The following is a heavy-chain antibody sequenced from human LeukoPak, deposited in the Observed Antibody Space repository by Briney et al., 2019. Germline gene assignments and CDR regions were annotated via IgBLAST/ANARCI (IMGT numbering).Heavy chain of an antibody. Sequence: ASVKVSCKASGYTFTGYYVHWVRQAPGQGLEWMGWINPNSGGTNYAQKFQGRVTMTRDTSISTACMELSRLRSDDTAVYYCARMDTAMVTPFDYWGQGTLVTVSS. J-gene: IGHJ4*02. CDR3: ARMDTAMVTPFDY. V-gene: IGHV1-2*02. CDR1: GYTFTGYY. D-gene: IGHD5-18*01. CDR2: INPNSGGT.